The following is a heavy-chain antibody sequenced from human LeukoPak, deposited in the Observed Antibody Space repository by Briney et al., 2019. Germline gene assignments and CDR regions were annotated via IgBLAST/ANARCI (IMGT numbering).Heavy chain of an antibody. CDR3: ARVDGIAAASIFDY. V-gene: IGHV1-18*01. Sequence: ASVTVSCKASGYTFTSYGISWVRQAPGQGLEWMGWISAYNGNTNYAQKLQGRVTMTTDTSTSTAYMELRSLRSDDTAVYYCARVDGIAAASIFDYWGQGTLVTVSS. CDR1: GYTFTSYG. J-gene: IGHJ4*02. CDR2: ISAYNGNT. D-gene: IGHD6-13*01.